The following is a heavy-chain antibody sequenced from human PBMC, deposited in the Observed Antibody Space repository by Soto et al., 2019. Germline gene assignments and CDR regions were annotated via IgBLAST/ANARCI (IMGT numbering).Heavy chain of an antibody. V-gene: IGHV1-69*13. J-gene: IGHJ4*02. D-gene: IGHD3-22*01. CDR1: GGTFSSYA. CDR2: IIPIFGTA. Sequence: SVKVSCKASGGTFSSYAISWVRQAPGQGLEWMGGIIPIFGTANYAQKFQGRVTITADESTSTAYMELSSLRSEDTAVYYCARVLQRYYYDSSGYDCWGQGTLVTVSS. CDR3: ARVLQRYYYDSSGYDC.